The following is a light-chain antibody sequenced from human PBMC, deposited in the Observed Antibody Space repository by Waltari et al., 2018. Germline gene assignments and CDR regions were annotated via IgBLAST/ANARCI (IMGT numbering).Light chain of an antibody. Sequence: QSALTQPASVSGSPGQSITISCTGTSSDVGGYNYVSWYQQHPGKAPKLMIYDVSKRLSGVSNRFSGSKSGNTASLTISGLQAEDEADYYCCSYAGSSTLVFGGGTKLTVL. J-gene: IGLJ2*01. V-gene: IGLV2-23*02. CDR3: CSYAGSSTLV. CDR1: SSDVGGYNY. CDR2: DVS.